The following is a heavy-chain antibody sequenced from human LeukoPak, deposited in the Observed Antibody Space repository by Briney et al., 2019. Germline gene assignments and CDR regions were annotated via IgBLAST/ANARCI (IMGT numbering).Heavy chain of an antibody. CDR1: GFTFSSYA. D-gene: IGHD4-17*01. J-gene: IGHJ5*01. CDR3: TTGRQFIDYARKNWFDS. CDR2: ISGSGGST. V-gene: IGHV3-23*01. Sequence: GGSLRLSCAASGFTFSSYAMSWVRQAPGKGLEWVSAISGSGGSTYYADSVKGRFTISRDNSKNTLYLQMNSLRAEDTAVYYCTTGRQFIDYARKNWFDSWGQGTLVTVSS.